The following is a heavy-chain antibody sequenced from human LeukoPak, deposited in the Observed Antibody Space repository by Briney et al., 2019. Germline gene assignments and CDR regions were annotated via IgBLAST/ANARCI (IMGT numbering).Heavy chain of an antibody. D-gene: IGHD3-10*01. V-gene: IGHV1-2*02. CDR1: GYTFTGYY. CDR3: ARVYGSGSYNWFDP. CDR2: INPNSGGT. J-gene: IGHJ5*02. Sequence: ASVKVSCKASGYTFTGYYMHWERQAPGQGLEWMGWINPNSGGTNYAQKFQGRVTMTRDTSISTAYMELSRLRSDDTAVYYCARVYGSGSYNWFDPWGQGTLVTVSS.